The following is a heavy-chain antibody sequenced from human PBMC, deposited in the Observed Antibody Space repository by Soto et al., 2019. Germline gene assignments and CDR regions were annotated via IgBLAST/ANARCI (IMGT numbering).Heavy chain of an antibody. D-gene: IGHD2-15*01. J-gene: IGHJ6*02. Sequence: SVKVSCKASGGTFSSYAISWVRQAPGQGLEWMGGIIPIFGTANYAQKFQGRVTITADESTSTAYMELSSLRSEDTAVYYCARAPSDCSGGSCLYYYYGMDVWGQGTTVTVSS. CDR2: IIPIFGTA. V-gene: IGHV1-69*13. CDR3: ARAPSDCSGGSCLYYYYGMDV. CDR1: GGTFSSYA.